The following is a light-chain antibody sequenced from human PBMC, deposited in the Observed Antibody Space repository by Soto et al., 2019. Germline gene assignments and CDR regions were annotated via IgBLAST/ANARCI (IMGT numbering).Light chain of an antibody. Sequence: DIQMTQSPSSLSASVGDRVTITCQASQDISHYLNWYQQRPGKAPKLLIYDASVLQTGVPSRFSGSGSRAQFTFTISSLQPEDVATYFCQHYSDLPLTFGGGTKVEIK. CDR2: DAS. J-gene: IGKJ4*01. CDR1: QDISHY. V-gene: IGKV1-33*01. CDR3: QHYSDLPLT.